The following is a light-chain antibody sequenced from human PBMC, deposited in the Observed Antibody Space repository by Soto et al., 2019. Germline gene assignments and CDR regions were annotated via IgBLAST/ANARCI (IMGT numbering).Light chain of an antibody. V-gene: IGKV1-5*01. CDR1: QSIGLW. J-gene: IGKJ1*01. Sequence: DVQMTQSPSTLSASVGDRVTITCRASQSIGLWLAWYQEKPGKAPKPLVYDASSLQTGVSSRFSGSGSGTAFTLTISNLKPDDFATYSCHQYSVFPWTFGQGTKVDIK. CDR2: DAS. CDR3: HQYSVFPWT.